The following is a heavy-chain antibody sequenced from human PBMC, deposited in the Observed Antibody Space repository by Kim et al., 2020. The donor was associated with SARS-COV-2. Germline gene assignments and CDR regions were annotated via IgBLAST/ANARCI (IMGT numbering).Heavy chain of an antibody. D-gene: IGHD3-10*01. CDR1: GGSISSSSYY. Sequence: SETPSLTCTVSGGSISSSSYYWGWIRQPPGKGLEWIGSIYYSGSTYYNPSLKSRVTISVDTSKNQFSLKLSSVTAADTAVYYCARHSALWFGELFLPQFDYWGQGTLVTVSS. CDR3: ARHSALWFGELFLPQFDY. J-gene: IGHJ4*02. V-gene: IGHV4-39*01. CDR2: IYYSGST.